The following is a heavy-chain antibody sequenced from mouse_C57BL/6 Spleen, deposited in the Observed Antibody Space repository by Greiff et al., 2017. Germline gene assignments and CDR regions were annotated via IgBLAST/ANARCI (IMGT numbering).Heavy chain of an antibody. CDR2: IDPSDSYT. CDR3: ERRDYDGAWFAY. V-gene: IGHV1-50*01. J-gene: IGHJ3*01. D-gene: IGHD2-4*01. CDR1: GYTFTSYW. Sequence: QVQLQQSGAELVKPGASVKLSCKASGYTFTSYWMQWVKQRPGQGLEWIGEIDPSDSYTNYNQKFKGKATLTVDTSSSTAYMQLSSLTSEDSAVYYCERRDYDGAWFAYWGQGTLVTVSA.